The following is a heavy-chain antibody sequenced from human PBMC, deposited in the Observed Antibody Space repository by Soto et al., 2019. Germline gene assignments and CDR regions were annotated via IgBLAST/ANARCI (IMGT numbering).Heavy chain of an antibody. D-gene: IGHD3-3*01. V-gene: IGHV4-39*01. J-gene: IGHJ6*03. CDR1: GGSISSSSYY. CDR3: ARHGGPYYDFWSGYYRPAGYYYYMDV. CDR2: IYYSGST. Sequence: SETLSLTCTVSGGSISSSSYYWGWIRQPPGKGLEWIGSIYYSGSTYYNPSLKSRVTISVDTSKNQFSLKLSFVTAADTAVYYCARHGGPYYDFWSGYYRPAGYYYYMDVWGKGTTVTVSS.